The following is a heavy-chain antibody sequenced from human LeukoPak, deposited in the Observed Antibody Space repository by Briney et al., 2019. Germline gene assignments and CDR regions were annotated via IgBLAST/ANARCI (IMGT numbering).Heavy chain of an antibody. J-gene: IGHJ4*02. Sequence: PSETLSLTCTVSGGCIIRYYWSWSRPPPGKGLEGIGYIYDSGSTNYNPSLKSRVTISVDTSKNQFSLKLSSVTAADTAVYYCARRSRGNGSLDYWGQGTLVTVSS. D-gene: IGHD3-10*01. CDR3: ARRSRGNGSLDY. CDR1: GGCIIRYY. CDR2: IYDSGST. V-gene: IGHV4-59*08.